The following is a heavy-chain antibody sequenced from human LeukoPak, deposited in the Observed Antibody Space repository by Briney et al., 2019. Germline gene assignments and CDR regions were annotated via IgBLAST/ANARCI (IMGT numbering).Heavy chain of an antibody. CDR1: GFNVSSNY. CDR2: IYSGGST. D-gene: IGHD3-10*01. CDR3: AILGELSYYGMDV. V-gene: IGHV3-66*01. J-gene: IGHJ6*02. Sequence: PGGSLRLSCAASGFNVSSNYMSWVRQAPGKGLEWVSVIYSGGSTYYADSVKGRFTISRDNSKNTLYLQMNSLRAEDTAVYYCAILGELSYYGMDVWGQGTTVTVSS.